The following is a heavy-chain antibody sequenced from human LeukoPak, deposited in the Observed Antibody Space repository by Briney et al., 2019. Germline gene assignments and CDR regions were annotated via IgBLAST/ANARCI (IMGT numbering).Heavy chain of an antibody. J-gene: IGHJ4*02. CDR2: ISSSGSTI. CDR3: AREQQLGGFDY. V-gene: IGHV3-11*01. Sequence: GGSLRLSYVASGFTFSDYYMSWIRQAPGKGLEWVSYISSSGSTIYYADSVKGRFTISRDNAKNSLYLQMNSLRAEDTAVYYCAREQQLGGFDYWGQGTLVTVSS. D-gene: IGHD6-13*01. CDR1: GFTFSDYY.